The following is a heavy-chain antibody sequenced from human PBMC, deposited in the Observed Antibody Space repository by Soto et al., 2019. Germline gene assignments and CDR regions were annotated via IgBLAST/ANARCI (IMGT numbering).Heavy chain of an antibody. J-gene: IGHJ5*02. CDR1: GGSLFGDY. V-gene: IGHV4-4*07. Sequence: PSETLSLTCTVSGGSLFGDYCTWIRQPAGGGLEWIGRINSSGTTNYNPSLKSRVTMSVDTSKNHFSLNLSSVTAADTAVYYCAREAGPDRWFDPWGQGTLVTVSS. CDR2: INSSGTT. CDR3: AREAGPDRWFDP. D-gene: IGHD6-19*01.